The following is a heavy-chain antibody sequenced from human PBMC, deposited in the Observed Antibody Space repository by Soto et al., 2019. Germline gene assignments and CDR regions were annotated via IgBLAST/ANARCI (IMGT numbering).Heavy chain of an antibody. D-gene: IGHD3-3*01. V-gene: IGHV3-23*01. Sequence: EVQLLGSGGGLVQPGGSLRLSCAASGFTFSSYAMSWVRQAPGKGLEWVSAISGSGGSTYYADSVKGRFTISRDNSKNTLYLQMNSLRAEDTAVYYCAKASNTYYDFWSGSPGFDPWGQGTLVTVSS. CDR1: GFTFSSYA. J-gene: IGHJ5*02. CDR2: ISGSGGST. CDR3: AKASNTYYDFWSGSPGFDP.